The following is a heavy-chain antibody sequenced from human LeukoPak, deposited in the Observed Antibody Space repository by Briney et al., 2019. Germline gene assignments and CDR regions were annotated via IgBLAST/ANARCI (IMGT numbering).Heavy chain of an antibody. CDR2: IYYSGST. J-gene: IGHJ4*02. D-gene: IGHD5-12*01. Sequence: SETLSLTCTVSGGSISSYYWSWIRQPPGKGLEWIGYIYYSGSTNYNPSLKSRVTISVDTSKNQFSLKLSSVTAADTAVYYWARMKDIVAATFFDYWGQGTLVTVSS. CDR1: GGSISSYY. V-gene: IGHV4-59*08. CDR3: ARMKDIVAATFFDY.